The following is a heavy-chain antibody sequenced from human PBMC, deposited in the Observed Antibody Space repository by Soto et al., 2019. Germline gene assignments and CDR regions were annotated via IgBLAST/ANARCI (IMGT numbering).Heavy chain of an antibody. J-gene: IGHJ6*02. Sequence: EVQLVESGGGLVQPGGSLRLSCAASGLTVSKNFMNWVRQAPGKGLEWVSVIYSGGSTYYADSVKDRFTISRDNSKNTLYLQMNSLRAEDTAVYDCQCSYGSLDVWGQVTTVTVSS. CDR1: GLTVSKNF. D-gene: IGHD3-10*01. CDR3: QCSYGSLDV. V-gene: IGHV3-53*04. CDR2: IYSGGST.